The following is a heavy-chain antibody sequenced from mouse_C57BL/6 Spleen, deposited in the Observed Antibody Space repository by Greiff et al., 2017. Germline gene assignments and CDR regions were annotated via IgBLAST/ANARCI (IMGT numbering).Heavy chain of an antibody. CDR1: GYTFTDYE. D-gene: IGHD2-3*01. CDR2: IDPETGGT. CDR3: TSRSVYDGYYEDY. V-gene: IGHV1-15*01. Sequence: QVQLQQSGAELVRPGASVTLSCKASGYTFTDYEMHWVKQTPVHGLEWIGAIDPETGGTAYNQKFKGKAILTADKSSSTASMELRSLTSADSAVYYCTSRSVYDGYYEDYWGQGTTLTVSS. J-gene: IGHJ2*01.